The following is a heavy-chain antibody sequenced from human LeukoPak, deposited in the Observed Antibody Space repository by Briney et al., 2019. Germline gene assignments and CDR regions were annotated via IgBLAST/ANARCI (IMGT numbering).Heavy chain of an antibody. V-gene: IGHV3-23*01. D-gene: IGHD1-26*01. CDR2: ISGSGGST. J-gene: IGHJ4*02. CDR1: GFTFSSYA. Sequence: GGSLRLSCAASGFTFSSYAMSWVRQAPGKGLEWVSAISGSGGSTYYADSVKGRFTISRDNSKNTLYLQMNSLRAEDTAVYYCAKAPSGSYYSGSDYWGQATLVTVSS. CDR3: AKAPSGSYYSGSDY.